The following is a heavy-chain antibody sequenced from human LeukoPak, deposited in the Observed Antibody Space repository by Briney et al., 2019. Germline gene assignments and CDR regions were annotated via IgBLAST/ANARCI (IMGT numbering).Heavy chain of an antibody. CDR2: ISSGSSTI. CDR3: ARDGGIAAAGTDY. D-gene: IGHD6-13*01. V-gene: IGHV3-48*01. Sequence: PGGSLRLSCAASGFTFSSYSMNWVRQAPGKGLEWVSYISSGSSTIYYADSVKGRFTISRDNAKNSLYLQMNSLRAEDTAVYYCARDGGIAAAGTDYRGQGTLVTVSS. J-gene: IGHJ4*02. CDR1: GFTFSSYS.